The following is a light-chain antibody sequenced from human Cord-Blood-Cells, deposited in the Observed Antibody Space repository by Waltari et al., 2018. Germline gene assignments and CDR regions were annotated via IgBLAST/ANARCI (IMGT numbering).Light chain of an antibody. CDR2: DAS. Sequence: EIVLTQPPATLSLSPGESATLSGRASQSVSSYLACYQQKRSQPPRLLFYDASNRAAGIPARFSGSGSGTDFTLTISSLEPEDFAVYYCQQRSNRPRSFGQGTKLEIK. J-gene: IGKJ2*03. CDR1: QSVSSY. V-gene: IGKV3-11*01. CDR3: QQRSNRPRS.